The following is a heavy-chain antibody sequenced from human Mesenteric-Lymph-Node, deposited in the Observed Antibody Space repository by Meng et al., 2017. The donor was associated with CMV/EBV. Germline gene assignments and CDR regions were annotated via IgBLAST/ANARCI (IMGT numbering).Heavy chain of an antibody. CDR3: ARAEPEYFQH. V-gene: IGHV4-59*01. Sequence: SETLSLTCTVSGGPIINYYWSWIRQPPGKGLEWIGYIHYSGSFNSNPSLKGRVTMSVDTSKNQVFLNLRSVTAADTAVYYCARAEPEYFQHWGQGTLVTVSS. D-gene: IGHD1-14*01. CDR2: IHYSGSF. J-gene: IGHJ1*01. CDR1: GGPIINYY.